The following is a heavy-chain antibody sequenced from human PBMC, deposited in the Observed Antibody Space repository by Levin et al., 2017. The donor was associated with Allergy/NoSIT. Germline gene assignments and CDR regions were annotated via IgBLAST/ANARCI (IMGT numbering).Heavy chain of an antibody. D-gene: IGHD3-3*01. CDR1: GFPFSSYE. V-gene: IGHV3-48*03. CDR2: ISSTGSTI. CDR3: ARQLGNFWSGYNYFVY. J-gene: IGHJ4*02. Sequence: LSLTCAASGFPFSSYEMNWVRRAPGKGLEWVSYISSTGSTIYSADSVKGRFTISRDNAKNSLYLHMNSLRAEDTAVYYCARQLGNFWSGYNYFVYWGQGTLVTVSS.